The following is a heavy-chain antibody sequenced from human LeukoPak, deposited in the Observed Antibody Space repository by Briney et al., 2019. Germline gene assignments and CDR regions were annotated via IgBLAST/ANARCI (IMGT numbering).Heavy chain of an antibody. Sequence: KSSETLSLTCTVSGGSISAYYWSWIRQPPGKGLEWIGYIHHSGSTNYNPSLESRATISVDTSKSQFSLKLSSVTAADTAVYYCARGAPPISTVTMDYWGQGTLVNVSS. CDR2: IHHSGST. J-gene: IGHJ4*02. V-gene: IGHV4-59*12. CDR3: ARGAPPISTVTMDY. CDR1: GGSISAYY. D-gene: IGHD4-17*01.